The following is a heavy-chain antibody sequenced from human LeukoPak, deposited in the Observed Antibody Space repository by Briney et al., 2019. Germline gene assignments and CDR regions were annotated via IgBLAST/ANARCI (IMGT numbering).Heavy chain of an antibody. D-gene: IGHD3-10*01. CDR1: GFTFSSYG. J-gene: IGHJ6*04. V-gene: IGHV3-33*01. Sequence: PGGSLRLSCAASGFTFSSYGMHWVRQAPGKGLEWVAVIWYDGSNKYYADSVKGRFTISRDNSKNTLYLQMNSLRAEDTAVYYCARDGITMVRGVLYYYYCGMDVWGKGTTVTVSS. CDR2: IWYDGSNK. CDR3: ARDGITMVRGVLYYYYCGMDV.